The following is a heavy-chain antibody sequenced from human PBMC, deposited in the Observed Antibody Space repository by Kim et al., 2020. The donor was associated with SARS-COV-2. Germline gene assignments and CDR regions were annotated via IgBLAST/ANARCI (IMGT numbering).Heavy chain of an antibody. J-gene: IGHJ6*02. Sequence: GGSLRLSCAASGFTVSRDYMSWVRQAPGKGLEWVSVIYSDGATYYADSVKGRFTISRDDSKNTLFLQMDSLRAEDTAAYYCARDPGLPNGMNVWGQGTTVTVSS. D-gene: IGHD2-8*01. V-gene: IGHV3-53*01. CDR1: GFTVSRDY. CDR3: ARDPGLPNGMNV. CDR2: IYSDGAT.